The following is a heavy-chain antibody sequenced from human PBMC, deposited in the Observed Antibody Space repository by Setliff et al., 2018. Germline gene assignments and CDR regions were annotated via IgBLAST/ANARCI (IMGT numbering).Heavy chain of an antibody. D-gene: IGHD1-26*01. CDR1: GGSISNYY. J-gene: IGHJ3*02. CDR2: IYTSGGT. CDR3: ARKGISALSGAFDM. Sequence: NPSETLSLTCTVSGGSISNYYWSWIRQPAGKGLEWIGRIYTSGGTNYNPSLKSRVTMSVDTPKNQFSLKLSSVTAADTAVYYCARKGISALSGAFDMWGQGTMVTVSS. V-gene: IGHV4-4*07.